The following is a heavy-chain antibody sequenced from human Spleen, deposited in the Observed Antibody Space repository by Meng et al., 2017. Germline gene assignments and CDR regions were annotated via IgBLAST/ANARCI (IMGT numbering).Heavy chain of an antibody. Sequence: SWAEVNQPGASVKVSRKPSGDNFPDYYIHWVRRAPGQGLEWMGWINPNSGGTNYAQRFQDRVTMTRDTSISTAYMELSRLRSDDTAMYYCTRDRWFGNNWFDPWGQGTLVTVSS. D-gene: IGHD3-10*01. CDR2: INPNSGGT. J-gene: IGHJ5*02. V-gene: IGHV1-2*02. CDR1: GDNFPDYY. CDR3: TRDRWFGNNWFDP.